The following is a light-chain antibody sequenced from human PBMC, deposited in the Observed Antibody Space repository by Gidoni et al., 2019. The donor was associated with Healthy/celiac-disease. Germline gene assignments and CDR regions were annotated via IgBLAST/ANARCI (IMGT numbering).Light chain of an antibody. CDR3: NSRDSSGTVV. V-gene: IGLV3-19*01. CDR1: SLRSYD. Sequence: SSELTQDPAVSVALGQTVRITCQGDSLRSYDASWYQQKPGQAPVLVSYGKNNRPSGIPDRFSGSSSGNTASLTITGAQADDEADYYCNSRDSSGTVVFGGGTKLTVL. CDR2: GKN. J-gene: IGLJ2*01.